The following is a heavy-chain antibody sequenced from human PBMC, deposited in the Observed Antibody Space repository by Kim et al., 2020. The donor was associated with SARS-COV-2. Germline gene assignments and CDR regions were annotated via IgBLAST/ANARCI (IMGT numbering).Heavy chain of an antibody. CDR3: AKGTVSPXYYYYGMDV. CDR2: ISWNGDNI. J-gene: IGHJ6*02. V-gene: IGHV3-9*01. Sequence: GGSLRLSCAASGFTFDDYAMHWVRQAPGKGLEWVSSISWNGDNIGYADSVKGRFXXSKXNAKNSLXXQMNNLRTEDTALYYYAKGTVSPXYYYYGMDVWGQXXXVTVSS. D-gene: IGHD1-1*01. CDR1: GFTFDDYA.